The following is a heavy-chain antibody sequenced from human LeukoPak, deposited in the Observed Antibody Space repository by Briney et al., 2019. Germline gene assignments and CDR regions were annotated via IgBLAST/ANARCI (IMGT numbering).Heavy chain of an antibody. V-gene: IGHV3-74*01. J-gene: IGHJ4*02. Sequence: GGSLRLSCAASGLIFNNYWMHWVRHAPGKGLVWVSRVNSDGSSTVYADSVKGRFTISRDNARTTVYLQMSSLRLDDTATYYCATGLGHYYDYWGQGSLVTVSS. D-gene: IGHD3-22*01. CDR3: ATGLGHYYDY. CDR2: VNSDGSST. CDR1: GLIFNNYW.